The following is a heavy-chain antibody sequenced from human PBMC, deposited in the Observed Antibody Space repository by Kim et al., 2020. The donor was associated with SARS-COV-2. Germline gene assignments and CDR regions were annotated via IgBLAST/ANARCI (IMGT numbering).Heavy chain of an antibody. CDR3: VRENYWAFDI. V-gene: IGHV3-48*04. CDR2: ISGTGTIT. CDR1: GFTLSLYS. D-gene: IGHD2-15*01. J-gene: IGHJ3*02. Sequence: GGSLTLSCATSGFTLSLYSMNWVRQSPGKGLVWVSHISGTGTITKHADSVRGRFTISRDNAENSLFLQMNGLRAEDTAVYYCVRENYWAFDIWGQGTMVT.